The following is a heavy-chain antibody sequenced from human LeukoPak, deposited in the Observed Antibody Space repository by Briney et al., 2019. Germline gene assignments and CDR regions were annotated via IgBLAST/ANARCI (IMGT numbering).Heavy chain of an antibody. CDR2: INPSNGGT. V-gene: IGHV1-2*02. J-gene: IGHJ4*02. CDR1: GYTLTASY. Sequence: ASVKVSRKASGYTLTASYMHWVRQAPGQGLEWMGWINPSNGGTYYAQNFQGRVTMTRDTSINTAYMGLSRLISDDTAVYFCARETWYFESWGQGTLVTVSS. CDR3: ARETWYFES.